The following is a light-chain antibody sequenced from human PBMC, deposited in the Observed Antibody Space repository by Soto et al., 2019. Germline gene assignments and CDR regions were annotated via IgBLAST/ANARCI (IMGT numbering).Light chain of an antibody. V-gene: IGKV3-20*01. CDR2: GAS. J-gene: IGKJ1*01. Sequence: DIVFAQFSGTLSFAPLESAPPSCRASQSVSSSYLAWSQQKPGQAPRLLIYGASSRATGIPDRFSGSGSGTDFTLTISRLEPGDFAVYFCHQYGSSPWTFGQGTKVDIK. CDR3: HQYGSSPWT. CDR1: QSVSSSY.